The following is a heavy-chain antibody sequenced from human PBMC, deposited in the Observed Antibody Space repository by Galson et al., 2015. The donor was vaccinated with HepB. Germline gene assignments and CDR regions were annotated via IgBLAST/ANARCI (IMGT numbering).Heavy chain of an antibody. Sequence: LSLTCAVYGGSFSGYYWSWIRQPPGKGLEWIGEINHSGSTNYNPSLKSRVTISVDTSKNQFSLKLSSVTAADTAVYYCARGGFDMGPPDAFDIWGQGTMVTVSS. V-gene: IGHV4-34*01. J-gene: IGHJ3*02. CDR3: ARGGFDMGPPDAFDI. CDR2: INHSGST. CDR1: GGSFSGYY. D-gene: IGHD3-9*01.